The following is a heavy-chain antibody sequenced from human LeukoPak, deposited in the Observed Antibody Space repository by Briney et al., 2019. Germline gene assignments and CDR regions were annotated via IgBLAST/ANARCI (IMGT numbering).Heavy chain of an antibody. CDR3: ARRVGESHPINWFDP. CDR2: IIPIFGTA. D-gene: IGHD3-10*01. J-gene: IGHJ5*02. CDR1: GGTFSSYA. V-gene: IGHV1-69*06. Sequence: GSSVKVSCKASGGTFSSYAISWVRQAPGQGLEWMGGIIPIFGTANYAQKFQGRVTITADKSTSTAYMELSSLRSEDTAVYYCARRVGESHPINWFDPWGQGTLVTVSS.